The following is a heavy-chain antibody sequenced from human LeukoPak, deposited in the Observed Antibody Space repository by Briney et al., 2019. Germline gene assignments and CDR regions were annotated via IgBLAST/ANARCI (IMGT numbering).Heavy chain of an antibody. J-gene: IGHJ4*02. CDR2: ISSSSSTI. Sequence: PGGSLRLSCAASGFPFRTYSMNWVRQAPGKGLEWVSYISSSSSTIYYADSVKGRFTISRDNAKNSLDLLMNSLRAEDTAVYYCARGWIGPLVRLQLFDYWGQGTVVTVSS. CDR3: ARGWIGPLVRLQLFDY. V-gene: IGHV3-48*01. CDR1: GFPFRTYS. D-gene: IGHD1-1*01.